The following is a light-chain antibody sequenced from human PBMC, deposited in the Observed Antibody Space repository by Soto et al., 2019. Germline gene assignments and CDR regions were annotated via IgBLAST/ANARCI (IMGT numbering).Light chain of an antibody. V-gene: IGKV1-27*01. CDR1: QGIRNF. Sequence: DIQMTQSPTSLSASVGDRVTITCQASQGIRNFVAWYQQKPGKAPKLLIYAASTLQSGVPSQYSSSGSRTDFTLTSNVPQLEDVATYSCQKYSSVPVFGPGTKVEIK. CDR2: AAS. CDR3: QKYSSVPV. J-gene: IGKJ3*01.